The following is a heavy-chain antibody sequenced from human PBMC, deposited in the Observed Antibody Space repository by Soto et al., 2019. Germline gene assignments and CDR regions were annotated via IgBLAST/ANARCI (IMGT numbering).Heavy chain of an antibody. CDR2: INAGNGNT. V-gene: IGHV1-3*01. D-gene: IGHD3-22*01. Sequence: ASVKVSCKASGYTFTSYAMHWVRQAPGQRLEWMGWINAGNGNTKYSQKFQGRVTITRDTSASTAYMELSSLRSEDTAVYYCARWRDYYDSSGHDYWGQGTLVTVSS. J-gene: IGHJ4*02. CDR3: ARWRDYYDSSGHDY. CDR1: GYTFTSYA.